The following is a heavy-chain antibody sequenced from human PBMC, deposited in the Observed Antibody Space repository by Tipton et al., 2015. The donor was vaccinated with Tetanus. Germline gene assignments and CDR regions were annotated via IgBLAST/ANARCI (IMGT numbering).Heavy chain of an antibody. CDR1: GGSISSYY. J-gene: IGHJ3*02. D-gene: IGHD3-22*01. CDR2: IYYSGST. CDR3: ARVDPFDGRGYGGAFDI. V-gene: IGHV4-59*01. Sequence: TLSLTCTVSGGSISSYYWSWIRQPPGKGLEWIGYIYYSGSTNYNPSLKSRVTISVDTSKNQFSLKLSSVTAADTAVYYCARVDPFDGRGYGGAFDIWGHGAMVTVSS.